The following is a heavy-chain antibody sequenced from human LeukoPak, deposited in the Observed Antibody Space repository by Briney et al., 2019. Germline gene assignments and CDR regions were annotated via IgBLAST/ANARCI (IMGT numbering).Heavy chain of an antibody. D-gene: IGHD3-16*01. CDR2: IYYSGST. CDR1: GGAISSYY. Sequence: SETLSLTCTVSGGAISSYYWSWIRQPPGKGLEWIGYIYYSGSTNYNPSLKSRVTISVDTSKTQFSLKLSSVTAADTAVYYCARGGRAFDYWGQGTLVTVSS. CDR3: ARGGRAFDY. V-gene: IGHV4-59*01. J-gene: IGHJ4*02.